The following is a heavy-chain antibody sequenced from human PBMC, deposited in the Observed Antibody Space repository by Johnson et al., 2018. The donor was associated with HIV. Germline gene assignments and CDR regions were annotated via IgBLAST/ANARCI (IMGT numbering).Heavy chain of an antibody. CDR3: ARVLIVVVVAAEIDAFDI. Sequence: VQLVESGGGVVRPGGSLRLSCAASGFTFDDYGMSWVRQAPGKGLEWVSGINWNGGSTGYADSVKGRFTISRDNAKNSLYLQMISLRAEDTALYYCARVLIVVVVAAEIDAFDIWGQGTMVTVSS. CDR1: GFTFDDYG. D-gene: IGHD2-15*01. V-gene: IGHV3-20*04. J-gene: IGHJ3*02. CDR2: INWNGGST.